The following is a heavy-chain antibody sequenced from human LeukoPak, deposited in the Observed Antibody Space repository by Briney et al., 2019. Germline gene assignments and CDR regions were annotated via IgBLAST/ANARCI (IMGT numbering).Heavy chain of an antibody. Sequence: GGSLRLSCGASGFTFSNYGLSWVRQAPGRGLEWVSGISGGAVSTNYADSVKGRFTVSRDNSKNTLYLQMNSLRAEDTAVYFCAKEPHILTGYYTDYFDSWGQGTLVTVSS. J-gene: IGHJ4*02. D-gene: IGHD3-9*01. CDR3: AKEPHILTGYYTDYFDS. CDR1: GFTFSNYG. V-gene: IGHV3-23*01. CDR2: ISGGAVST.